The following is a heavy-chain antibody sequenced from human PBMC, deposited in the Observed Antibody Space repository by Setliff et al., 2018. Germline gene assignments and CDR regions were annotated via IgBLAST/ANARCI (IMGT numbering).Heavy chain of an antibody. Sequence: ASVKVSCKASGYTFTDYGVTWVRQAPGQGLEWVGWISPYTGNAYYAPKGQGRVSRTKDTSKNTAYMDLRSLRPDDTAIYFCSRLVRFCTRTSCQRLSGDDYWGQGILVTVSS. CDR1: GYTFTDYG. J-gene: IGHJ4*02. CDR3: SRLVRFCTRTSCQRLSGDDY. CDR2: ISPYTGNA. V-gene: IGHV1-18*01. D-gene: IGHD2-2*01.